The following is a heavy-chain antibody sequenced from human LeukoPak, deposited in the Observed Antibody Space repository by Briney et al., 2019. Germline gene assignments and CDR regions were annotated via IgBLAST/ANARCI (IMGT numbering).Heavy chain of an antibody. CDR2: IYYSGST. Sequence: PSETLSLTCAVSGYSISSSNWWSWIRQPPGKGLEGIGYIYYSGSTYYNPSLKSRVTMSVDTSKNQFSLKLSSVTAVDTAVYYCARVITGTTNWFDPWGQGTLVTVSS. D-gene: IGHD1-20*01. J-gene: IGHJ5*02. V-gene: IGHV4-28*03. CDR3: ARVITGTTNWFDP. CDR1: GYSISSSNW.